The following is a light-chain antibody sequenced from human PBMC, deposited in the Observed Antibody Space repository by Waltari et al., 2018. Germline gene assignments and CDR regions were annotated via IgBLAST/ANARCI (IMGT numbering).Light chain of an antibody. CDR3: QQYYRSRT. J-gene: IGKJ1*01. CDR1: QSVFYRSDNKNY. Sequence: DIVMTQSPDSLAVSLGERATIDCKSSQSVFYRSDNKNYLAWYQHKPGQPPMLLFYWASTREAGVPARFSASGSGTDFTLTINNLQAEDVAVYYCQQYYRSRTFGQGTKVEIK. V-gene: IGKV4-1*01. CDR2: WAS.